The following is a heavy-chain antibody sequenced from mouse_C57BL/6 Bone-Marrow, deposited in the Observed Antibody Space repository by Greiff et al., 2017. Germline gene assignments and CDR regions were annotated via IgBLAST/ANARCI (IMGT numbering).Heavy chain of an antibody. Sequence: QVQLQQPGAELVMPGASVKLSCKASGYTFTSYWMHWVKQRPGQGLEWIGEIDPSDSYTNYNQKFKGKSTLTVDKSSSTAYMQVSSLTSEDSAVYYCARRGIWVVDYWGQGTTLTVSS. V-gene: IGHV1-69*01. CDR3: ARRGIWVVDY. CDR1: GYTFTSYW. D-gene: IGHD1-1*01. CDR2: IDPSDSYT. J-gene: IGHJ2*01.